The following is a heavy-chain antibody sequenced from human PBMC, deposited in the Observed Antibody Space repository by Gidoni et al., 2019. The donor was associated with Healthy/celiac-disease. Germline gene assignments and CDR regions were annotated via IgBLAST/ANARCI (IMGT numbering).Heavy chain of an antibody. CDR1: VFTFSSYA. Sequence: EVQLLESGGGLVQPGGSLRLSCASSVFTFSSYAMSWVRQAPGKGLEWVSAISGSGGSTYYADSVKGRFTISRDNSKNTLYLQMNSLRAEDTAVYYCAADIVVVPAARNYWGQGTLVTVSS. J-gene: IGHJ4*02. CDR3: AADIVVVPAARNY. D-gene: IGHD2-2*01. V-gene: IGHV3-23*01. CDR2: ISGSGGST.